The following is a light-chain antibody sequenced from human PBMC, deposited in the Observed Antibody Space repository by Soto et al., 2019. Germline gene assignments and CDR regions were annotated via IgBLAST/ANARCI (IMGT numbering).Light chain of an antibody. CDR1: SSSIGNNR. Sequence: QSVLTQPPSASGTPGQRVTISCSGTSSSIGNNRVNWYQQIPGTAPKLLIYSNIQRPSGVPDRFSGSKSGTSASLAINGLQAEDEAHYYCQSYDNSLSGSWVFGGGTKLTVL. CDR2: SNI. J-gene: IGLJ3*02. V-gene: IGLV1-44*01. CDR3: QSYDNSLSGSWV.